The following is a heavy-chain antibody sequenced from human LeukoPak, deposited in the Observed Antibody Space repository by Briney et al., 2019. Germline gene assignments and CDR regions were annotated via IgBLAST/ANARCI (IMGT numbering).Heavy chain of an antibody. D-gene: IGHD2-15*01. CDR1: GFTFSSYD. V-gene: IGHV3-33*06. CDR3: AKGWMDD. CDR2: IWYDGSYN. Sequence: GGSLRLSCAASGFTFSSYDMHWVRQAPGKGLEWVAVIWYDGSYNYYADSVKGRFTISRDNSKNTLYLQMNSLRAEDTAVYYCAKGWMDDWGKGTTVTVSS. J-gene: IGHJ6*04.